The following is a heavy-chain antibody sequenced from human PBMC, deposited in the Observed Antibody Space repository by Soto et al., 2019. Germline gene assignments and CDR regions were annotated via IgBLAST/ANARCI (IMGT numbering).Heavy chain of an antibody. V-gene: IGHV4-39*01. CDR1: GGSISSSSYY. Sequence: PSETLSLTCTVSGGSISSSSYYWGWIRQPPGKGLEWIGSIYYSGSTYYNPSLKSRVTISVDTSKNQFSLKLSSVTAADTAVYYCARDTGRLGYWGQGTLVTVSS. CDR2: IYYSGST. D-gene: IGHD5-18*01. CDR3: ARDTGRLGY. J-gene: IGHJ4*02.